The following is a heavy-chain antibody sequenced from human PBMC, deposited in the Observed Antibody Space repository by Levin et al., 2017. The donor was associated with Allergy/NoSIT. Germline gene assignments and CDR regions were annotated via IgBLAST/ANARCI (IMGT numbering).Heavy chain of an antibody. D-gene: IGHD1-26*01. V-gene: IGHV4-39*01. J-gene: IGHJ6*02. CDR2: IYYSGST. Sequence: SETLSLTCTVSGGSISSSSYYWGWIRQPPGKGLEWIGSIYYSGSTYYNPSLKSRVTISVDTSKNQFSLKLSSVTAADTAVYYCAARGFSGSYWNGMDVWGQGTTVTVSS. CDR1: GGSISSSSYY. CDR3: AARGFSGSYWNGMDV.